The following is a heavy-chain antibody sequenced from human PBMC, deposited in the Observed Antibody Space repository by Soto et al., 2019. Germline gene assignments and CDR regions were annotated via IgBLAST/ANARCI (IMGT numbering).Heavy chain of an antibody. CDR1: GGSISSYY. J-gene: IGHJ5*02. CDR3: ARDRALSSNWFDP. Sequence: SETLSLTCTVSGGSISSYYWSWIRQPPGKGLEWIGYVHYSGSTKYNPSLKSRVTISLDTSKNQFSLKLSSVTAADTAVYYCARDRALSSNWFDPWGQGILVTVSS. CDR2: VHYSGST. V-gene: IGHV4-59*01. D-gene: IGHD3-10*01.